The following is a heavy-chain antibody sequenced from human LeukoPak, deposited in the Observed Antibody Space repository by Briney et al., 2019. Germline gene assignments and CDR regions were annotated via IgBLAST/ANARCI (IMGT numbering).Heavy chain of an antibody. V-gene: IGHV3-23*01. CDR3: ASLTYYFDSSGYYPGYFQH. Sequence: GGSLGLSCAASGFTFSNYAMSWVRQAPGKGLEWVSGISGRGGSTNYAESVKGRFNISRDNAKNSLYLQMNSLRAEDTAVYYCASLTYYFDSSGYYPGYFQHWGQGTLVTVSS. CDR1: GFTFSNYA. J-gene: IGHJ1*01. CDR2: ISGRGGST. D-gene: IGHD3-22*01.